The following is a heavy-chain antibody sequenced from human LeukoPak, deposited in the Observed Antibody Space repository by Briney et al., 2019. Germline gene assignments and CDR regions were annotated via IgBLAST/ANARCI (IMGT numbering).Heavy chain of an antibody. D-gene: IGHD6-19*01. Sequence: PSETLSLTCTVSGGSISSSRYYWGWIRQSPGKGLEWLGIFYYSGSTYYNPSLKSRVTISVDTSKNQFSLKLSSVTAADTAVYYCARPLYSSGWKSDHYWYFDLWGRGTLVTVSS. V-gene: IGHV4-39*01. CDR3: ARPLYSSGWKSDHYWYFDL. J-gene: IGHJ2*01. CDR2: FYYSGST. CDR1: GGSISSSRYY.